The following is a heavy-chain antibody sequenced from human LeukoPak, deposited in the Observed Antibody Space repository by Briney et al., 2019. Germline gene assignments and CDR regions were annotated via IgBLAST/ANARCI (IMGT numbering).Heavy chain of an antibody. J-gene: IGHJ6*02. CDR2: ISSSSSTI. Sequence: GGSLRLSCAASGFTFSSYSMNWVRQAPGKGLEWVSYISSSSSTIYYADSVKGRFTISRDNAKNSLYLQMNSLRAEDTAVYYCARDIGGIAVAGDPYYYGMDVWGQGTTVTVSS. CDR3: ARDIGGIAVAGDPYYYGMDV. V-gene: IGHV3-48*01. D-gene: IGHD6-19*01. CDR1: GFTFSSYS.